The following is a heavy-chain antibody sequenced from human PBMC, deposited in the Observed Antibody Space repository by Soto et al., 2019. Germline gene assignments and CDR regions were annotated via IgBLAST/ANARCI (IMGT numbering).Heavy chain of an antibody. V-gene: IGHV4-34*01. CDR1: GGSFSGYY. Sequence: QVQLQQWGAGLLKPSETLSLTCAVYGGSFSGYYWSWIRQSPGKGLEWIWEITYGGSTNYNPSLESPITISVDTAKNQFSLWVPSVPAADTAVYYCARGGYGGNAGQGHLDYWGQGTLVTVSS. J-gene: IGHJ4*02. CDR2: ITYGGST. D-gene: IGHD2-15*01. CDR3: ARGGYGGNAGQGHLDY.